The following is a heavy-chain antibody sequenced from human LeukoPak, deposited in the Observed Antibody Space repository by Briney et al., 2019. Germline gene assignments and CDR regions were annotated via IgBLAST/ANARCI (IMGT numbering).Heavy chain of an antibody. D-gene: IGHD3-22*01. J-gene: IGHJ2*01. CDR1: GGSISPYY. V-gene: IGHV4-59*01. CDR3: ARSSGFYWYFDL. CDR2: MYYSGRT. Sequence: PSETLSLTSTVSGGSISPYYWSWIRQPPGKGLEWFGYMYYSGRTNYNPSLKSRVTISVGTSKNQVSLKLSSVTAADTAVYYCARSSGFYWYFDLWGRGTLVTASS.